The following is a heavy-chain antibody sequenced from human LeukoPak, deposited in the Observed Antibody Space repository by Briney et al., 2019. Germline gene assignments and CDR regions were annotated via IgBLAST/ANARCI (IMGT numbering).Heavy chain of an antibody. V-gene: IGHV4-39*01. J-gene: IGHJ4*02. CDR3: ARRTGSGWFYY. CDR1: GGSSSSSSYY. D-gene: IGHD6-19*01. CDR2: IYYSGST. Sequence: KPSETLSLTCSVSGGSSSSSSYYWGWFRQPPGKGLEWIGSIYYSGSTYYNPSLKSRVTISVDTSKNQFSLKLSSVTAADTAVYYCARRTGSGWFYYWGQGTLVTVSS.